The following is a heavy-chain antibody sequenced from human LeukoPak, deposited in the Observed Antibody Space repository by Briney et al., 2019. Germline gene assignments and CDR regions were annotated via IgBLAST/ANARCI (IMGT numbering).Heavy chain of an antibody. Sequence: PGGTLRLSCAASGFTFSSYGMSWVRQAPGKGLEWVSVISGSGGSTYYADSVKGRFTISRDNSKNTLYLQMNSLRAEDTAVYYCAKGPYGSGSYSSYFDYWGQGTLVTVSS. CDR1: GFTFSSYG. D-gene: IGHD3-10*01. CDR3: AKGPYGSGSYSSYFDY. CDR2: ISGSGGST. V-gene: IGHV3-23*01. J-gene: IGHJ4*02.